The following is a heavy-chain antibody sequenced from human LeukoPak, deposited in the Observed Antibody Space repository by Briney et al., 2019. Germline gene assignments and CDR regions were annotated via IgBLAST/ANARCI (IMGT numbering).Heavy chain of an antibody. J-gene: IGHJ4*02. CDR1: GFTVSDNY. V-gene: IGHV3-53*05. CDR2: LYSSGNS. Sequence: GGSLRLSCEVSGFTVSDNYMSWVRQAPGKGLEWVSVLYSSGNSYYAGSVKGRFSTSRDNSKNTLFLQMNNLKTEDTAIYYCVREGNWAYWGLGTLVTVPS. CDR3: VREGNWAY. D-gene: IGHD1-1*01.